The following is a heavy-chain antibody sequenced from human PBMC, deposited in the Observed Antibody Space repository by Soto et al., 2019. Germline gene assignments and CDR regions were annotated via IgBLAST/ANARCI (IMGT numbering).Heavy chain of an antibody. CDR1: NTAGYS. J-gene: IGHJ6*02. Sequence: NTAGYSWSWFRHPPGNTLEWVGDLYQSGSTCYNRSLKSRVTMSGDGCKNQFSLKLTSETAADTSLYFCARVVGGSGDYYTPHDYFGMDVWRLGTTVTVSS. V-gene: IGHV4-30-2*01. CDR2: LYQSGST. D-gene: IGHD3-10*01. CDR3: ARVVGGSGDYYTPHDYFGMDV.